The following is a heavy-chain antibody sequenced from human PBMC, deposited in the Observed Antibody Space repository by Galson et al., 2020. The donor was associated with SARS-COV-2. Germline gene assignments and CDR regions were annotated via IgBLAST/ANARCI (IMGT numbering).Heavy chain of an antibody. Sequence: SETLSLTCAVYGGSFSGYYWSWIRQPPGKGLEWIGEINHSGSTNYNPSLKSRVTISVDTSKNQFSLKLSSVTAADTAVYYCAYHSGYDLRNEEDYWGQGTLVTVSS. J-gene: IGHJ4*02. CDR1: GGSFSGYY. CDR2: INHSGST. V-gene: IGHV4-34*01. CDR3: AYHSGYDLRNEEDY. D-gene: IGHD5-12*01.